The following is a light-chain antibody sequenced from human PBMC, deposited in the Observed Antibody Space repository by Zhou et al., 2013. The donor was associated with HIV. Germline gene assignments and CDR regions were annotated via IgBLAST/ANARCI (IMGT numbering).Light chain of an antibody. J-gene: IGKJ4*01. CDR3: QQYDNLLLT. Sequence: DFQMTQSPSSLSASVGDRVTITCRASEDISNYLAWYQHKPGQVPKVLIYDASTLQSGVPTRFAGSGSGTDFTLTISSLQPEDIATYYCQQYDNLLLTFGGGTKVEIK. CDR1: EDISNY. V-gene: IGKV1-27*01. CDR2: DAS.